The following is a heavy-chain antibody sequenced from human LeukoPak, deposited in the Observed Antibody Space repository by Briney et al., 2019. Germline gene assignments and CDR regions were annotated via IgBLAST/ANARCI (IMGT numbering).Heavy chain of an antibody. J-gene: IGHJ4*02. CDR3: ARYQHRFSSSWYFDY. V-gene: IGHV4-59*08. Sequence: SETLSLTCSVSGDSIRNYYWSWIRQPPGKGLEWIGYIYYSGSTNYNPSLKSRVTISVDTSKNQFSLKLSSVTAADTAVYYCARYQHRFSSSWYFDYWGQGTLVTVSS. CDR2: IYYSGST. D-gene: IGHD6-13*01. CDR1: GDSIRNYY.